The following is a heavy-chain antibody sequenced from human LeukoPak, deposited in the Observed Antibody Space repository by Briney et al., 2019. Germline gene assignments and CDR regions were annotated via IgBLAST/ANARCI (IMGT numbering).Heavy chain of an antibody. Sequence: GGSLRLSCAASGFTFNNYWMTWVRQAPGKGLEWVANIKQDGSEKYYVDSVKGRFTISRDNAKRSLYLQMNSLRVDDTAVYYCASRGPYDSSGYYTWGQGTLVTVSS. V-gene: IGHV3-7*01. J-gene: IGHJ5*02. CDR3: ASRGPYDSSGYYT. CDR1: GFTFNNYW. CDR2: IKQDGSEK. D-gene: IGHD3-22*01.